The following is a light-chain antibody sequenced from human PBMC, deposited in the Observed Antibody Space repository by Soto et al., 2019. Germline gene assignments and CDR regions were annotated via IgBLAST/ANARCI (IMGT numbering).Light chain of an antibody. Sequence: QSALTQPRSMSGSPGHSVTISCTGSSSDVGGYYYVAWYQQHPGRAPELIISEVSKRPSGVPDRFSGSKSGNTASLTISGLQAEDEADYYCCSYAGSSPGVFGGGTKVTVL. CDR1: SSDVGGYYY. CDR2: EVS. CDR3: CSYAGSSPGV. J-gene: IGLJ3*02. V-gene: IGLV2-11*01.